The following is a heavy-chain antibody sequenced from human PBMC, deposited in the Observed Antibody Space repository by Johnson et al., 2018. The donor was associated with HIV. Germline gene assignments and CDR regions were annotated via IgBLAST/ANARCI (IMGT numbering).Heavy chain of an antibody. CDR2: ISYDGSNK. CDR3: ARGLAADAFDI. Sequence: QVQLVESGGGVVQPGRSLRLSCAASGFTVSSNYMSWVRQAPGKGLEWVAVISYDGSNKYYADSVKGRFTISRDNSKNTLYLQMNSLRAEDTAVYYCARGLAADAFDIWGQGTMVTVSS. D-gene: IGHD6-13*01. J-gene: IGHJ3*02. V-gene: IGHV3-30*03. CDR1: GFTVSSNY.